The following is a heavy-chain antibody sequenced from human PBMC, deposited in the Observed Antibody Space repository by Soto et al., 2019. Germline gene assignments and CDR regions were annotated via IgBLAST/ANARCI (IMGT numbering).Heavy chain of an antibody. CDR2: INPNSGGT. CDR3: ARGGPGLGELFDYYYGMDV. V-gene: IGHV1-2*04. J-gene: IGHJ6*02. D-gene: IGHD3-10*01. CDR1: GYTFTGYY. Sequence: ASVKVSCKASGYTFTGYYMHWVRQAPGQGLEWMGWINPNSGGTNYAQKFQGWVTMTRDTSISTAYMELSRLRSDDTAVYYCARGGPGLGELFDYYYGMDVWGQGTTVTVSS.